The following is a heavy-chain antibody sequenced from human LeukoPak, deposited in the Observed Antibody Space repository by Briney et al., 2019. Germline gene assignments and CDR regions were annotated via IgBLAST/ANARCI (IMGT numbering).Heavy chain of an antibody. CDR3: ANADTPLPLRGPYFDY. CDR2: ISGSGDTT. Sequence: GGSLRLSCAASGFSFHNFGMSWVRQAPGKGLEWVSTISGSGDTTYYADSVKGRFTISKDNSKNTLYLQLNSLRVEDTAVYFCANADTPLPLRGPYFDYWGQGTLVTVSS. CDR1: GFSFHNFG. J-gene: IGHJ4*02. V-gene: IGHV3-23*01. D-gene: IGHD3-16*01.